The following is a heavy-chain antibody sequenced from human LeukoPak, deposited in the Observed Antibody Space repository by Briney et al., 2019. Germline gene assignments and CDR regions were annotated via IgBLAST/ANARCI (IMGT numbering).Heavy chain of an antibody. CDR2: IIPILGIA. Sequence: ASVKVSCKSSGGTFSSYTISWVRQAPGQGLEWMGRIIPILGIANYAQKFPGRVTITVYKYTGTAYMELSSLRSEDTAVYYCARAIAAAGTDYWGQGTLVTVSS. CDR3: ARAIAAAGTDY. J-gene: IGHJ4*02. D-gene: IGHD6-13*01. V-gene: IGHV1-69*02. CDR1: GGTFSSYT.